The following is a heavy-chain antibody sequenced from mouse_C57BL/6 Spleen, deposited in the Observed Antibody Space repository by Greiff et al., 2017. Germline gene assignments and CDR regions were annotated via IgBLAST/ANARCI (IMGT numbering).Heavy chain of an antibody. CDR1: GYTFTDYN. V-gene: IGHV1-18*01. CDR2: INPNNGGT. J-gene: IGHJ2*01. D-gene: IGHD2-4*01. CDR3: ARYDYDEDYFDY. Sequence: EVQLQQSGPELVKPGASVKIPCKASGYTFTDYNMDWVKQSHGKSLEWIGDINPNNGGTIYNQKFKGKATLTVAKSSSTAYMELRSLTSEDTAVYYCARYDYDEDYFDYWGQGTTLTVAS.